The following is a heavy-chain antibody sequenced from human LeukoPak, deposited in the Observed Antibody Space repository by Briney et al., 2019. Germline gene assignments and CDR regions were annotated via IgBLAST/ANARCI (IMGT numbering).Heavy chain of an antibody. CDR3: ARVWGRGLFDP. Sequence: ASVKVSCKASGYTFTSYAMHWVRQAPGQRLEWMGWLNAGNGNTKYSQKFQGRVTITRDTSASTAYMELSSLRSEDTAVYYCARVWGRGLFDPWGQGTLVTVSS. CDR2: LNAGNGNT. J-gene: IGHJ5*02. V-gene: IGHV1-3*01. D-gene: IGHD3-16*01. CDR1: GYTFTSYA.